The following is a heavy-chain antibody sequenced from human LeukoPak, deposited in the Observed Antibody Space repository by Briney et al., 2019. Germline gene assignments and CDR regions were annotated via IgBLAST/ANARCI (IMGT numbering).Heavy chain of an antibody. Sequence: ASVKVSCKASGYTFTSYGISWVRQAPGQGLEWMGWISAYNGNTNYAQKLQGRVTMTTDTSTSTAYMELRSLRSDDTAVYYCARAELITIFGVVIRTDAFDIWGQGTMVTVSS. CDR2: ISAYNGNT. CDR1: GYTFTSYG. J-gene: IGHJ3*02. CDR3: ARAELITIFGVVIRTDAFDI. V-gene: IGHV1-18*01. D-gene: IGHD3-3*01.